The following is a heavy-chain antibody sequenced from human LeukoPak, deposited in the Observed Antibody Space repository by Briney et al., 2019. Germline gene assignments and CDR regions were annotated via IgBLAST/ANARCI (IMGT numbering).Heavy chain of an antibody. CDR3: AKDYSSGPRGWFDP. Sequence: GRSLRLSCAASGFTFDDYAMHWVLQAPGKGLEWVSGISWNSGSIGYADSVKGRFTISRDNAKNSLYLQMNSLRAEDTALYYCAKDYSSGPRGWFDPWGQGTLVTVSS. J-gene: IGHJ5*02. V-gene: IGHV3-9*01. CDR2: ISWNSGSI. CDR1: GFTFDDYA. D-gene: IGHD6-19*01.